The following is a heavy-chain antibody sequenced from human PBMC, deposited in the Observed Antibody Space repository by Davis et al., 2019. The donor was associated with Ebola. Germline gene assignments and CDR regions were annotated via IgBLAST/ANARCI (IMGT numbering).Heavy chain of an antibody. J-gene: IGHJ6*02. CDR1: GFAFDDYA. CDR2: ISWNGGTT. Sequence: PGGSLRLSCAASGFAFDDYAMHWVRQTPGKGLEWVSLISWNGGTTYYADSVEGRFTISRDNSKKSVFLQMNSLRPDDTGFYYCAKNVARACDGSGMYCGLDVWGQGTTVTV. D-gene: IGHD3-10*01. CDR3: AKNVARACDGSGMYCGLDV. V-gene: IGHV3-43D*03.